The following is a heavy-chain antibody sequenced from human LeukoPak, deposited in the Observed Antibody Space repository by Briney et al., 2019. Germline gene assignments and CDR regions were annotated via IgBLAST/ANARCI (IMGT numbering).Heavy chain of an antibody. CDR3: AREPTYTSSWYSTCDS. V-gene: IGHV3-23*01. CDR2: ISVSGGST. J-gene: IGHJ5*01. CDR1: GFTFSSYA. Sequence: GGSLRLSCAASGFTFSSYAMSWVRQAPGKGLEWVSSISVSGGSTYYADSVKGRFTISRDNAKNSLYLQMNSLRADDTAVYYCAREPTYTSSWYSTCDSWGQGTLVTVSS. D-gene: IGHD6-13*01.